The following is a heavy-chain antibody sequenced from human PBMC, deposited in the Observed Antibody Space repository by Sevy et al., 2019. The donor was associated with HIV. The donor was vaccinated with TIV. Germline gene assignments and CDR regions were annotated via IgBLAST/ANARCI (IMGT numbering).Heavy chain of an antibody. CDR1: GFTFSTYA. D-gene: IGHD3-3*01. Sequence: GGSLRLSCAASGFTFSTYAMTWVRQAPGKGLQWVSVISGGGGSTYYADSVKGRFTISRDNSKNTMYLQMNSLRAEVTAVYYCASRPDFGVVIPTGVMDVWGQGTTVTVSS. J-gene: IGHJ6*02. V-gene: IGHV3-23*01. CDR3: ASRPDFGVVIPTGVMDV. CDR2: ISGGGGST.